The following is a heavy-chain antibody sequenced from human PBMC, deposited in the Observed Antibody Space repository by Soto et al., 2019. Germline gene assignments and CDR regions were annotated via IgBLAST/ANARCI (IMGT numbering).Heavy chain of an antibody. V-gene: IGHV3-30*18. CDR2: ISYDGSNK. CDR3: AKSLGAPADY. Sequence: SLRLSCAASGFTFSSYGMHWVRQAPGKGLEWVAVISYDGSNKYYADSVKGRFTISRDNSKNTLYLQMNSLRAEDTAVYYCAKSLGAPADYWGQGTLVTVSS. J-gene: IGHJ4*02. CDR1: GFTFSSYG. D-gene: IGHD1-26*01.